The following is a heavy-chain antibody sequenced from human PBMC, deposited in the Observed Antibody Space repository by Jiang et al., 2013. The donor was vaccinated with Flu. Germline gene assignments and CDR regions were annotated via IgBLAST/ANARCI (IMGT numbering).Heavy chain of an antibody. Sequence: VQLVESGAEVKKPGESLKISCKGSGYIFTSYWIGWVRQMPGKGLEWMGIIYPGDSDTRYNPSFRGQVTISADRSTTTAYLQWSSLQASDTAMYYCARHRWLQGGLDPDDAFDIWGQGTMVTVSS. J-gene: IGHJ3*02. CDR2: IYPGDSDT. D-gene: IGHD3/OR15-3a*01. CDR3: ARHRWLQGGLDPDDAFDI. CDR1: GYIFTSYW. V-gene: IGHV5-51*01.